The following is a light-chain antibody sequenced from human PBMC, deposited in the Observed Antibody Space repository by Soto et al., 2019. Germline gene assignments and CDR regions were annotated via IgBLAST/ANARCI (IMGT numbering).Light chain of an antibody. CDR2: AVT. Sequence: SVLTQPASVSGSAGQSITISCTGTSSDVGGYNYVSWYQQHPGKAPKLMIYAVTDRPSGVSSRFSGSKSGNTASLTISGLQAEDEADYYCSSYTSSSTLFGTGTKVTVL. J-gene: IGLJ1*01. CDR1: SSDVGGYNY. V-gene: IGLV2-14*01. CDR3: SSYTSSSTL.